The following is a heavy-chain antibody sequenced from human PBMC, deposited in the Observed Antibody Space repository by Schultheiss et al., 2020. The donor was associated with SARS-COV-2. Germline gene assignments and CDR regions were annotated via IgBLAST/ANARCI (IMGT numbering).Heavy chain of an antibody. CDR2: IDWDDDK. D-gene: IGHD1-7*01. Sequence: QTLSLTCIVSGDPISSGTYYWSWIRQPPGKALEWLALIDWDDDKYYSTSLKTRLTISKDTSKNQVVLTMTNMDPVDTATYYCARIPGITGTTYGMDVWGQGTTVTVSS. CDR3: ARIPGITGTTYGMDV. V-gene: IGHV2-70*01. CDR1: GDPISSGTYY. J-gene: IGHJ6*02.